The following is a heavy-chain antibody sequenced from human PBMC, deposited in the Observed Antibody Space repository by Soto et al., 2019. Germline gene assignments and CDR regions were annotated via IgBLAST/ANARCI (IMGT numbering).Heavy chain of an antibody. D-gene: IGHD1-26*01. CDR2: IIPLFGTA. V-gene: IGHV1-69*01. Sequence: QVQLVQSGAEVKKPGSSVKVSCKASGGTFSSYAISWVRQAPGQGLEWMGGIIPLFGTANYAQKFQGRVTITADESTSTAYMELSSLRSEDTAVYYCARLPLYSGSYPTHFDYWGQGTLVTVSS. J-gene: IGHJ4*02. CDR3: ARLPLYSGSYPTHFDY. CDR1: GGTFSSYA.